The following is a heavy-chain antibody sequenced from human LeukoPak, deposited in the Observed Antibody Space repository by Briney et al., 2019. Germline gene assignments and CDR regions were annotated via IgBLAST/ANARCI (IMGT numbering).Heavy chain of an antibody. Sequence: VASVKVSCKASGYTFTSYGIRWVRQAPGQGLEWMGWISAYNGNTNYAQKLQGRVTMTTDTSTSTAYMELRSLRSDDTAVYYCARGRGPTTVVTHDAFDIWGQGTMVTVSS. CDR2: ISAYNGNT. V-gene: IGHV1-18*01. CDR3: ARGRGPTTVVTHDAFDI. CDR1: GYTFTSYG. D-gene: IGHD4-17*01. J-gene: IGHJ3*02.